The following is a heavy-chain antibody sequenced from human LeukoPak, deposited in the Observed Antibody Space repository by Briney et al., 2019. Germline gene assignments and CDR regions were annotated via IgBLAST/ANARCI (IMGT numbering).Heavy chain of an antibody. D-gene: IGHD3-22*01. Sequence: SVKVSCKASGGTFSSYAISWVRQAPGQGLEWMGGIIPIFGTANYAQKFQGRVTITADKSTSTAYMELSSLRSEDTAVYYCARPNYYDSSGYYPPHSGAFDIWGQGTMVTVSS. CDR2: IIPIFGTA. CDR1: GGTFSSYA. CDR3: ARPNYYDSSGYYPPHSGAFDI. V-gene: IGHV1-69*06. J-gene: IGHJ3*02.